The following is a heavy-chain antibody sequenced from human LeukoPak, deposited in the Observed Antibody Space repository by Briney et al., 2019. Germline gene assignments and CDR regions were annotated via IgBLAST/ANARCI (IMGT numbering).Heavy chain of an antibody. V-gene: IGHV3-7*03. Sequence: GGSLRLSCAASGFIFSVYAMTWVRQAPGKGLEWVANIKEDGSEKYYVDSVKGRFTVSRDNVKNSLFLQMNSLRVDDTAVYYCAKSGSSVFWSWCQGTLVTVSS. CDR1: GFIFSVYA. J-gene: IGHJ5*02. D-gene: IGHD3-3*02. CDR3: AKSGSSVFWS. CDR2: IKEDGSEK.